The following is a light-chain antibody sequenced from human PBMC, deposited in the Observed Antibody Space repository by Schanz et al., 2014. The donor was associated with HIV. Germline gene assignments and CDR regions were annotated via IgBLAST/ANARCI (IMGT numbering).Light chain of an antibody. J-gene: IGLJ2*01. CDR3: SSYTTNRTVA. Sequence: QSVLTQPASVSGSPGQSITISCTGTSSDVGGYNYVSWYQQHPGKAPKLMIYDVSNRPSGVSNRFSGSKSGNTASLTISGLQAEDEADYYCSSYTTNRTVAFGGGTKLTVL. V-gene: IGLV2-14*01. CDR2: DVS. CDR1: SSDVGGYNY.